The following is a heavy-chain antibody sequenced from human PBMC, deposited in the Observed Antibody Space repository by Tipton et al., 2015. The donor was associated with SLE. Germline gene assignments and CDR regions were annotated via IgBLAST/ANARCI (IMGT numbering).Heavy chain of an antibody. CDR3: AASIAALTPFDY. CDR2: IWYDGSNK. CDR1: GFTVTSTY. J-gene: IGHJ4*02. D-gene: IGHD6-6*01. V-gene: IGHV3-33*08. Sequence: SLRLSCEASGFTVTSTYMSWVRQAPGKGLEWVAVIWYDGSNKYYADSVKGRFTISRDNSKNTLYLQMNSLRAEDTAVYYCAASIAALTPFDYWGQGTLVTVSS.